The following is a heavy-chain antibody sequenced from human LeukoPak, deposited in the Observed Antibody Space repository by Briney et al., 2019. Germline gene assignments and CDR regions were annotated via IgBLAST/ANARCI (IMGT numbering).Heavy chain of an antibody. CDR3: ARQYDSSGYYYDGSAFDI. D-gene: IGHD3-22*01. J-gene: IGHJ3*02. V-gene: IGHV1-2*02. CDR1: GYTFTGYY. CDR2: INPNSGGT. Sequence: ASVKVSCTASGYTFTGYYMHWVRQAPGQGLEWMGWINPNSGGTNYAQKFQGRVTMTRDTSISTAYMELSRLRSDDTAVYYCARQYDSSGYYYDGSAFDIWGQGTMVTVSS.